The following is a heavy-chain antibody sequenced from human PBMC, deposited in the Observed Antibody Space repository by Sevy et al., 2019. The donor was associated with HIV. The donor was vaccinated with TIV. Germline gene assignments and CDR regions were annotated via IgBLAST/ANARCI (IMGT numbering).Heavy chain of an antibody. CDR1: GFTFSSYA. CDR2: ISGSGGNT. CDR3: PKEPPASTPYFDY. Sequence: GGSLRLSCAASGFTFSSYAMSWVRQAPGKGLEWVSAISGSGGNTYYADSVKGRFTISRDDSKNTLYLQMNSLRAEDTALEYYPKEPPASTPYFDYWGQRTLVTVSS. J-gene: IGHJ4*02. V-gene: IGHV3-23*01.